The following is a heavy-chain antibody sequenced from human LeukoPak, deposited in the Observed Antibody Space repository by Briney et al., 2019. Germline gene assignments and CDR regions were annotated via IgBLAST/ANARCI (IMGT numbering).Heavy chain of an antibody. CDR3: AKDHLYYFDY. V-gene: IGHV3-30*18. CDR2: ISYDGSNK. J-gene: IGHJ4*02. Sequence: GGSLRLSCAASGFTFSSYGMHWVRQAPGKGLEWVAVISYDGSNKYYADSVKGRFTISRDNSKNTLYLQMNSLRAEDTAVYYCAKDHLYYFDYWGQRTLVTVSS. CDR1: GFTFSSYG.